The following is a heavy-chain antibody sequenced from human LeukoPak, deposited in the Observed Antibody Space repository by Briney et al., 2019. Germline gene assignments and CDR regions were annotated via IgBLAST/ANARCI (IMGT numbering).Heavy chain of an antibody. CDR1: GFTFSSYS. J-gene: IGHJ5*02. Sequence: AGGSLRLSCAASGFTFSSYSMNWVRQAPGKGLEWVSYISSSSSTIYYADSVKGRFTISRDNAKNSLYLQMNSLRAEDTAVYYCARDYPPLPFVVVPAAISWFDPWGQGTLVTVSS. CDR3: ARDYPPLPFVVVPAAISWFDP. CDR2: ISSSSSTI. V-gene: IGHV3-48*01. D-gene: IGHD2-2*01.